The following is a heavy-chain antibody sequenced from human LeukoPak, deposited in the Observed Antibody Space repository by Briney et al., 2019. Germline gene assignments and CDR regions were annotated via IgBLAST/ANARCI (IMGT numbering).Heavy chain of an antibody. Sequence: GRSLRLSCAASGFTFSSYGMHWVRQAPGEGLKWVSCITGDSAYTYYADSVKGRFTISRDNAKNSLYLRMNSLRAEDTAVYYCARYGVSSSTSYIDFWGQGTLVTVSS. CDR2: ITGDSAYT. V-gene: IGHV3-21*01. J-gene: IGHJ4*02. CDR3: ARYGVSSSTSYIDF. D-gene: IGHD2-2*01. CDR1: GFTFSSYG.